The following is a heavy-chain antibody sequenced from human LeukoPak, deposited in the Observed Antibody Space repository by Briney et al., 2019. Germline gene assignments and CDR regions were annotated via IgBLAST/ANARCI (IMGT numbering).Heavy chain of an antibody. V-gene: IGHV4-4*07. J-gene: IGHJ6*03. CDR1: GGSISSYY. Sequence: SETLSLTCTVSGGSISSYYWSWIRQPAGKGLEWIGRIYTSGSTNYNPSLKSRVTMSVDTSKNQLSLKLSSVTAADTAVYYCARDFYADYYYYYMDVWGKGTTVTVSS. CDR2: IYTSGST. CDR3: ARDFYADYYYYYMDV. D-gene: IGHD2/OR15-2a*01.